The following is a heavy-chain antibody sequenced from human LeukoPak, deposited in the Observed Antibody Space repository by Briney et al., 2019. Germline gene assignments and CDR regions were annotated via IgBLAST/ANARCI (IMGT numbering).Heavy chain of an antibody. J-gene: IGHJ3*02. CDR2: IYTSGGT. CDR3: ACSGSYGGDAFDI. Sequence: SETLSLTCTVSGGSISSGSYYWSWIRQPAGKGLEWIGRIYTSGGTNYNPSLKSRVTISVDTSKNQFSLKLSSVTAADTAVYYCACSGSYGGDAFDIWGQGTMVTVSS. V-gene: IGHV4-61*02. D-gene: IGHD1-26*01. CDR1: GGSISSGSYY.